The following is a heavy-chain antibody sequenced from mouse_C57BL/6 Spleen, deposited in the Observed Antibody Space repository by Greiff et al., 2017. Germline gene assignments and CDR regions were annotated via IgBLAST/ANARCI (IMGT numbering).Heavy chain of an antibody. CDR3: ARSKWGWFAY. CDR1: GYAFSSSW. CDR2: IYPGDGDT. D-gene: IGHD1-3*01. Sequence: QVQLKQSGPELVKPGASVKISCKASGYAFSSSWMNWVKQRPGKGLEWIGRIYPGDGDTNYNGKFKGKATLTADKSSSTAYMQLSSLTSEDAAVYFCARSKWGWFAYWGQGTLVTVAA. J-gene: IGHJ3*01. V-gene: IGHV1-82*01.